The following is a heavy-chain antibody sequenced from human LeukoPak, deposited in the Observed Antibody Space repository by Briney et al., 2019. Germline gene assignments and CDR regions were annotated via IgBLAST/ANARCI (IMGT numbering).Heavy chain of an antibody. CDR3: ARDSTIYGGTSLDY. CDR1: GGTFSSYA. Sequence: SVKVSCKASGGTFSSYAISWVRQAPGQGLEWMGRIIPILGIANYAQKFQGRVTITADKSTSTAYMELSSLRAEDTAVYYCARDSTIYGGTSLDYWGQGTLVTVSS. V-gene: IGHV1-69*04. D-gene: IGHD4-23*01. CDR2: IIPILGIA. J-gene: IGHJ4*02.